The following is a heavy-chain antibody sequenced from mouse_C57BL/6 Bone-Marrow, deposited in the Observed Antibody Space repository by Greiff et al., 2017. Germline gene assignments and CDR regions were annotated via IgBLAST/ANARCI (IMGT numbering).Heavy chain of an antibody. D-gene: IGHD3-3*01. CDR1: GFTFSSYA. CDR2: ISDGGSYT. Sequence: EVQRVESGGGLVKPGGSLKLSCAASGFTFSSYAMSWVRQTPEKRLEWVATISDGGSYTYYPDNVKGRFTISRDNAKNNLYLQMSHLKSEDTAMYYCARETLGWVFAYWGQGTLVTVSA. V-gene: IGHV5-4*01. CDR3: ARETLGWVFAY. J-gene: IGHJ3*01.